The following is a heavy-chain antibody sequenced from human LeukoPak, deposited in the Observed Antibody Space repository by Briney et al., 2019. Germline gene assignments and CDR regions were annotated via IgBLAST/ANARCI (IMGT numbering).Heavy chain of an antibody. J-gene: IGHJ3*02. CDR1: GGAFKGYA. CDR3: ARGTTVTTAVLVPNDAFDI. V-gene: IGHV1-69*13. D-gene: IGHD4-17*01. CDR2: SNPICGTT. Sequence: SVKVSCKASGGAFKGYAINWVRQPPAQGLEWMGGSNPICGTTNFAPKFQGRVTIGADESKSTAYMELTSLKSEDTAVYYCARGTTVTTAVLVPNDAFDIWGQGTMVTVSS.